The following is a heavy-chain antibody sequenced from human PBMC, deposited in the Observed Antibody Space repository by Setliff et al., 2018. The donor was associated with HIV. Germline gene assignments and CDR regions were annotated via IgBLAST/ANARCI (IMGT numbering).Heavy chain of an antibody. CDR3: ARSARFFYASGSRRYFDL. CDR1: GGSISSYY. J-gene: IGHJ2*01. Sequence: SSETLSLTCSVSGGSISSYYWSWIRQPPGKGLEWIGYIYTSESSSYNPSLKSRVTFSVDTSKNQFSLKLSSVTAADTAVYYCARSARFFYASGSRRYFDLWGRGTLVTVSS. CDR2: IYTSESS. D-gene: IGHD3-10*01. V-gene: IGHV4-4*08.